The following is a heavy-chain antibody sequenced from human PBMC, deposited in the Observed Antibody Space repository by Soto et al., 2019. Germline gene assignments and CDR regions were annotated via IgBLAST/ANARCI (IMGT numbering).Heavy chain of an antibody. Sequence: QVQLVESGGGVVQPGRSLRLSCAASGFTFSSYGMHWVRQAPGKGLEWVAVICYDGSNKYYADSVKGRFTISRDNSKNTLYLQLNSLSAEDTAVYYCARVGVYRNDEGQIYYYYYGMDVWGQGTTVTVSS. V-gene: IGHV3-33*01. D-gene: IGHD4-4*01. J-gene: IGHJ6*02. CDR3: ARVGVYRNDEGQIYYYYYGMDV. CDR1: GFTFSSYG. CDR2: ICYDGSNK.